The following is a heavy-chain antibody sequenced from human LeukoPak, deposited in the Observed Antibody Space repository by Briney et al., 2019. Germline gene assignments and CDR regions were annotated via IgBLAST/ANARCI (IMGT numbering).Heavy chain of an antibody. V-gene: IGHV3-23*01. J-gene: IGHJ4*02. CDR3: TKRDFWSGYFDY. D-gene: IGHD3-3*01. CDR1: GFTFTSYA. Sequence: GGSLRFSCAASGFTFTSYAMSWVRQAPGKGLEWVSAISSSGGSTYYADSVKGRFTISRDNSKNTLYLQVNSLRVEDTAVYYCTKRDFWSGYFDYWGQGTLVTVSS. CDR2: ISSSGGST.